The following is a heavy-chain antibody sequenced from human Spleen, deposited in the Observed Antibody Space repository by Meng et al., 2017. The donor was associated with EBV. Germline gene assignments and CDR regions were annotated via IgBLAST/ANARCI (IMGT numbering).Heavy chain of an antibody. J-gene: IGHJ4*02. Sequence: QVQLQESGPGGLKPSGTLSLTCCVSGGSVRSASYYWTWIRQPPGKALEWIGYIHYSGNPNYNSSLKRRVTISVDMSKNQFSLRLSSVTAADTAVYYCARLFYYGSGRLKFDFWGQGTLVTVSS. D-gene: IGHD3-10*01. CDR1: GGSVRSASYY. CDR3: ARLFYYGSGRLKFDF. V-gene: IGHV4-61*01. CDR2: IHYSGNP.